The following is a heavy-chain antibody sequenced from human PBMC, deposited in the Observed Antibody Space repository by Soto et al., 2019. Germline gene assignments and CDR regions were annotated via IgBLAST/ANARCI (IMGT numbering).Heavy chain of an antibody. V-gene: IGHV4-59*01. D-gene: IGHD6-19*01. Sequence: QVQLQESGPGLVKPSETLSLTCTVSGGSISSYYWSWIRQPPGKGLEWIGYIYYSGSTQYNPSLKSRVTIPVDTSKNQFSLKLSSVTAADTAVYYCARVIRWLGQFDAFDIWGQGTMVTVSS. CDR3: ARVIRWLGQFDAFDI. CDR2: IYYSGST. CDR1: GGSISSYY. J-gene: IGHJ3*02.